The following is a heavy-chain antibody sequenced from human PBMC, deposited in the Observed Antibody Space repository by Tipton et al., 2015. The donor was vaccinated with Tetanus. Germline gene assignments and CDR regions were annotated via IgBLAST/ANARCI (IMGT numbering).Heavy chain of an antibody. CDR1: DSIASHSY. CDR2: LYSDGRT. V-gene: IGHV3-53*01. J-gene: IGHJ1*01. D-gene: IGHD2-21*01. Sequence: SLRLSCAVSDSIASHSYVTWVRQAPGKGLEWVSVLYSDGRTDYADSVRGRFTIIRDNSKNTLSLQMNSLRDEDTAVYYCATDGLPRGFVMVEATTQKYFRHWGRGTLVTVSS. CDR3: ATDGLPRGFVMVEATTQKYFRH.